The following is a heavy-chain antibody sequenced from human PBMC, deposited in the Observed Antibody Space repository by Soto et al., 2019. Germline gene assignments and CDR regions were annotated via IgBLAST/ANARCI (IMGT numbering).Heavy chain of an antibody. CDR2: ISKDGSNT. J-gene: IGHJ4*02. Sequence: QVQLVESGGGVVQPGRSLRVSCAASGFTFSRHAIHWVRQAPGKGLEWVAVISKDGSNTYYVDSVKGRFTISRDNFKNTLYLEMDSLRPEDTAIYYCARGGGYCTPTSCAIDSWGRGTPVTVSS. CDR1: GFTFSRHA. D-gene: IGHD2-8*01. CDR3: ARGGGYCTPTSCAIDS. V-gene: IGHV3-30*04.